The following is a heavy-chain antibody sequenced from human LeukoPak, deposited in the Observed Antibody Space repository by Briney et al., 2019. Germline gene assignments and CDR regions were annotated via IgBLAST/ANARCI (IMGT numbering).Heavy chain of an antibody. CDR3: ARLRVGAIGT. CDR1: GYNFTSYW. V-gene: IGHV5-51*01. CDR2: IYPGDSDT. J-gene: IGHJ5*02. Sequence: HGESLKLSCKGFGYNFTSYWVAWVRQMRGKGLECVGIIYPGDSDTRYSPSFQGQVTISADKSISTAYLQWSSLKASDTAMYYCARLRVGAIGTWGQGTLVTVSS. D-gene: IGHD1-26*01.